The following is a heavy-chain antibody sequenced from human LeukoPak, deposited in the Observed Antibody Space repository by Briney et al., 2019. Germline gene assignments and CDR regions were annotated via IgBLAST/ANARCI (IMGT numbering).Heavy chain of an antibody. CDR1: GGSISSHY. CDR2: KYNSGST. D-gene: IGHD6-13*01. CDR3: ARSRYGSSWYFDY. V-gene: IGHV4-59*11. J-gene: IGHJ4*02. Sequence: PSETLSLTCSVSGGSISSHYWSWIRRPPGKGLEWIGYKYNSGSTNYNPSLKSRVTISVDTSKNQFSLKLTSVTAADTAVYYCARSRYGSSWYFDYWGQGTLVIVSS.